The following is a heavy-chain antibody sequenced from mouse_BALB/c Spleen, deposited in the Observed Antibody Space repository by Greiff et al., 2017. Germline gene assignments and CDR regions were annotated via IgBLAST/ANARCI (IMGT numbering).Heavy chain of an antibody. CDR2: INPSTGYT. D-gene: IGHD2-14*01. CDR3: ANRYDGVDY. J-gene: IGHJ2*01. Sequence: VQLQQSGAELAKPGASGKMSCKASGYTFTSYWMHWVKQRPGQGLEWIGYINPSTGYTEYNQKFKDKATLTADKSSSTAYMQLSSLTSEDSAVYYCANRYDGVDYWGQGTTLTVSS. V-gene: IGHV1-7*01. CDR1: GYTFTSYW.